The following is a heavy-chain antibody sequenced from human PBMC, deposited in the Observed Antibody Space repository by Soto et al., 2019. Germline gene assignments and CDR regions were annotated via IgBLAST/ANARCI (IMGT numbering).Heavy chain of an antibody. CDR1: SGSISSSNW. D-gene: IGHD3-16*01. CDR2: IYHSGST. Sequence: SETLSLTCAVSSGSISSSNWWSWVRQPPGKGLEWIGEIYHSGSTNYNPSLKSRVTISVDKSKNQFSLKLSSVTAADTAVYYCSRVRVFGFWGGGGYYYYYMDVWGKGTTVTVSS. J-gene: IGHJ6*03. V-gene: IGHV4-4*02. CDR3: SRVRVFGFWGGGGYYYYYMDV.